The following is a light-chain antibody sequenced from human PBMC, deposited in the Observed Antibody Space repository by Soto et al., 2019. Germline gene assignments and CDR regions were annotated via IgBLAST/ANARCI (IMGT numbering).Light chain of an antibody. J-gene: IGKJ1*01. V-gene: IGKV1-17*03. CDR3: LQHNSYPPT. CDR2: AAS. Sequence: DIQMTQSPSAMSASVGDRVTITCRASQGISNYLAWFQQKPGKVTKRLIYAASSLQSGVPSRLSGRGSRTEFTLTISSMQPEDFATYYCLQHNSYPPTFGQGTKVDIK. CDR1: QGISNY.